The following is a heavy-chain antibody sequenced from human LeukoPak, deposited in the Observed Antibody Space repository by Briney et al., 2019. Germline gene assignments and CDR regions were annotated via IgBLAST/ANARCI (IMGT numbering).Heavy chain of an antibody. CDR2: IYYSGST. J-gene: IGHJ6*03. Sequence: PSETLSLTCTVSGGSISSYYWSWIRQPPGKGLEWIGYIYYSGSTNYNPSLKSRVTISVDTSKNHFSLKLSSVTAADTAVYYCARRPLGSGDYYMDVWGKGTTVTISS. CDR1: GGSISSYY. V-gene: IGHV4-59*01. CDR3: ARRPLGSGDYYMDV. D-gene: IGHD3-10*02.